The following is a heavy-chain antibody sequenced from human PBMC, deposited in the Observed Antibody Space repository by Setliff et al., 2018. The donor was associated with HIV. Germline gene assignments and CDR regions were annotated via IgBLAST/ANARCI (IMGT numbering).Heavy chain of an antibody. V-gene: IGHV1-18*01. J-gene: IGHJ6*02. D-gene: IGHD3-10*01. CDR1: GYRFSTFG. Sequence: GASVKVSCKASGYRFSTFGISWVRRAPGQGLEWMGWISGYNADTDYAQKFQGRVSMTTDISTNTAYMELRSLRSDDTAVYYCARDNVRGPTNAMDVWGQGTMVTVSS. CDR3: ARDNVRGPTNAMDV. CDR2: ISGYNADT.